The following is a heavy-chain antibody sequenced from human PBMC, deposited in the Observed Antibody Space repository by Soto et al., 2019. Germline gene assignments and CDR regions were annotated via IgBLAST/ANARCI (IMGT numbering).Heavy chain of an antibody. Sequence: PGGSLRLSCAASGFTFSSYWMHWVRQAPGKGLVWVSRINSDGSSTSYADSVKGRFTISRDNSKNTLYLQMNSLRAEDTAVYYCAKDPHGDYLLNWFDPWGQGTLVTVSS. CDR1: GFTFSSYW. D-gene: IGHD4-17*01. V-gene: IGHV3-74*01. CDR2: INSDGSST. CDR3: AKDPHGDYLLNWFDP. J-gene: IGHJ5*02.